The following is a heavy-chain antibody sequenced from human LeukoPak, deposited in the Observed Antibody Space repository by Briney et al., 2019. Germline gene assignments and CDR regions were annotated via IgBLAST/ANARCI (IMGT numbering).Heavy chain of an antibody. V-gene: IGHV1-69*04. D-gene: IGHD5-18*01. Sequence: SVKVSCKASGGTFSSYAISWVRQAPGQGLEWMGRIIPILGIANYAQKFQGRVTITADKSTSTAYMELSSLRPEDTAVYYCARAPGYSYGPVDYWGQGTLVTVSS. J-gene: IGHJ4*02. CDR2: IIPILGIA. CDR1: GGTFSSYA. CDR3: ARAPGYSYGPVDY.